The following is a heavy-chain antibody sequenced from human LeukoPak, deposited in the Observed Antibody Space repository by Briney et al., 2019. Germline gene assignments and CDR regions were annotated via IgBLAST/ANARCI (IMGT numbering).Heavy chain of an antibody. CDR3: AKDRNAAAGHYYYYGMDV. J-gene: IGHJ6*02. D-gene: IGHD6-13*01. CDR1: GFTFSSYA. CDR2: ISGSGGST. V-gene: IGHV3-23*01. Sequence: GGSLRLSCAASGFTFSSYAMSWVRHAPGKGLERVSAISGSGGSTYYADSVKGRFTISRDNSKNTLYLQMNSLRAEDTAVYYCAKDRNAAAGHYYYYGMDVWGQGTTVTVSS.